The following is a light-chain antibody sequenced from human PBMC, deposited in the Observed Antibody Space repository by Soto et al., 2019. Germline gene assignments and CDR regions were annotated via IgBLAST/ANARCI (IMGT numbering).Light chain of an antibody. Sequence: DIVMTQSPLSLPVTPGEPASISCRSSQSLLHSNGYNYLDWYLQKPGQSPQLLIYLGSNRASGVPDRFSGSGSGTDFTLKISXVXAEXXXVXXXMXXLQTPGTFGPGTKVDIK. CDR3: MXXLQTPGT. J-gene: IGKJ3*01. CDR1: QSLLHSNGYNY. CDR2: LGS. V-gene: IGKV2-28*01.